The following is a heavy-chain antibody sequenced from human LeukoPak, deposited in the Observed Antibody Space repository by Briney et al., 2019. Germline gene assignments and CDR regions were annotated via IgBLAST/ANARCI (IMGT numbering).Heavy chain of an antibody. D-gene: IGHD3-16*02. J-gene: IGHJ4*02. CDR2: IKQDGSEK. CDR1: GFTFTSYW. CDR3: ARTSSTFGGVVVPFDY. V-gene: IGHV3-7*01. Sequence: GGSLRLSCAASGFTFTSYWMSWVRQAPGKGLEWVANIKQDGSEKYYVDSVKGRFTISRDNAKNSLYLQINSLRAEDTAVYYCARTSSTFGGVVVPFDYWGQGTLVTVSS.